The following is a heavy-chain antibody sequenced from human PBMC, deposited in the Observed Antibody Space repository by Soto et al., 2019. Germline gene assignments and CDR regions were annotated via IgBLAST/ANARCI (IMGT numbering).Heavy chain of an antibody. CDR3: TRVGVRYFDWLLDY. V-gene: IGHV3-49*03. J-gene: IGHJ4*02. CDR2: IRSKAYGGTT. D-gene: IGHD3-9*01. Sequence: PGGSLRLSCTASGFTFGDYAMSWFRQAPGEGLEWVGFIRSKAYGGTTEYAASVKGRFTISRDDSKSIAYLQMNSLKTEDTAVYYCTRVGVRYFDWLLDYWGQGTLVTVSS. CDR1: GFTFGDYA.